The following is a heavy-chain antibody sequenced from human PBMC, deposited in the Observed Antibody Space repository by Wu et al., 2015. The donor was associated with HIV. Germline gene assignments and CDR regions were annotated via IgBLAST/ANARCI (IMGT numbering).Heavy chain of an antibody. CDR1: GYTFTGYY. J-gene: IGHJ6*02. CDR3: ARDLARYFDADHDSPYYFGVDV. V-gene: IGHV1-2*02. CDR2: INPNTGDT. D-gene: IGHD3-9*01. Sequence: QVQLVQSGAEVKKTGASVKVSCKTSGYTFTGYYMHWMRRAPGQGLEWMGWINPNTGDTNYEEQFQGRVTLTRDTSTRTVYMEMNNLRLDDTAVYYCARDLARYFDADHDSPYYFGVDVWGQGP.